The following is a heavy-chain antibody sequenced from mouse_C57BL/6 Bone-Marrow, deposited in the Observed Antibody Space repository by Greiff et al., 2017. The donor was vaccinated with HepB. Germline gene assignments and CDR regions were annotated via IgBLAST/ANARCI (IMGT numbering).Heavy chain of an antibody. V-gene: IGHV1-85*01. D-gene: IGHD1-1*01. CDR3: APFITTVVASYWYFDV. Sequence: VQLQQSGPELVKPGASVKLSCKASGYTFTSYDINWVKQRPGQGLEWIGWIYPRDGSTKYNEKFKGKATLTVDTSSSTAYMELHSLTSEDSAVYFCAPFITTVVASYWYFDVWGTGTTVTVSS. CDR2: IYPRDGST. CDR1: GYTFTSYD. J-gene: IGHJ1*03.